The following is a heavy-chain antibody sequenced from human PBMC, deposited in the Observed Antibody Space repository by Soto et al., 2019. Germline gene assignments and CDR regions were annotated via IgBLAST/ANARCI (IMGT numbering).Heavy chain of an antibody. CDR1: GGTFSSYA. J-gene: IGHJ5*02. Sequence: QVQLVQAGAEVKKPGSSVKVSCKASGGTFSSYAISWVRQAPGQGLEWMGGIIPIFGTANYAQKFQGRVTITADKSTSTAYLELSSRRSEDTAVYYGARLMVYYYESSGLNWFDPWGQGTLVTVSP. V-gene: IGHV1-69*06. CDR2: IIPIFGTA. D-gene: IGHD3-22*01. CDR3: ARLMVYYYESSGLNWFDP.